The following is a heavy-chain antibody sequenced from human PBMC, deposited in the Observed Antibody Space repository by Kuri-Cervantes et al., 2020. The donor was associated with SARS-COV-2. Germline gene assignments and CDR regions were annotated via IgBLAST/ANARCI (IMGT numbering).Heavy chain of an antibody. D-gene: IGHD2-15*01. CDR2: IKQDGSEK. J-gene: IGHJ4*03. CDR3: ARESDIVVGTGYFDY. CDR1: GGSISSGDYY. V-gene: IGHV3-7*01. Sequence: GGSLRLSCTVSGGSISSGDYYWSWIRQPPGKGLEWVANIKQDGSEKYYVDSVKGRFTISRDNAKNSLYLQMNSLRAEDTAVYYCARESDIVVGTGYFDYWGQGTTVTVSS.